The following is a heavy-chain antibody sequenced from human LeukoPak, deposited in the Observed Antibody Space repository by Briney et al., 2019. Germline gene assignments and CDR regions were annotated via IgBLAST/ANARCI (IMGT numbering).Heavy chain of an antibody. CDR1: GFTFSSYA. D-gene: IGHD2-2*01. CDR2: ISVSGGST. J-gene: IGHJ6*03. V-gene: IGHV3-23*01. Sequence: GGSLRLSCAASGFTFSSYAMSWVRKAPGKGLDWVSAISVSGGSTYYADSVKGRFTISRDNSKNTLYLQMNSLRAEDTAVYYCAKDTCSSTSCYFIYYYYMDVWGKGTTVTVSS. CDR3: AKDTCSSTSCYFIYYYYMDV.